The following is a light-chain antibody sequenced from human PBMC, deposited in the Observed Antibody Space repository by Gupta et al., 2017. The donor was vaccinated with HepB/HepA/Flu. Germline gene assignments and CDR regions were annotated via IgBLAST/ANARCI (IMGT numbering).Light chain of an antibody. V-gene: IGKV1-33*01. J-gene: IGKJ4*01. CDR3: QQYDTIPPT. CDR2: YAA. CDR1: QDISNS. Sequence: DIQMTHSPSSLSASVGDRVTITCQANQDISNSLNCYQQKPGRDPKLLIYYAANLGTGVPSRFIRGGAGTHVIFTIISLQPADIATYCCQQYDTIPPTFGRGTKMEVK.